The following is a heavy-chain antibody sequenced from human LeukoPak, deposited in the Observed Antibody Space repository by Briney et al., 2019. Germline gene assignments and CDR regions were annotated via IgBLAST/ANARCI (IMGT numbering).Heavy chain of an antibody. V-gene: IGHV3-21*01. CDR2: ISSSSSYI. CDR1: GFTFSSYS. CDR3: ARPNSGSYVGYFDY. D-gene: IGHD1-26*01. Sequence: GGSLRLSCAASGFTFSSYSMNWVRQAPGKGLEWVSSISSSSSYIYCADSVKGRFTISRDNAKNSLYLQMNSLRAEDTAVYYCARPNSGSYVGYFDYWGQGTLVTVSS. J-gene: IGHJ4*02.